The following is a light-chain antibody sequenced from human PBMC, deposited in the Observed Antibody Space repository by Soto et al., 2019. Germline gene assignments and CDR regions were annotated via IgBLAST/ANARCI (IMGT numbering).Light chain of an antibody. CDR2: GAS. V-gene: IGKV3-15*01. CDR1: QSVNSN. CDR3: QHYHNWPPWT. Sequence: VMTQSPATLSVSPGERATLSCRASQSVNSNLAWYQQKPGQAPRLLIFGASTRATGIPARFSGSGSGTEFTLTLSSLQSEDFAVYYCQHYHNWPPWTFGQGTKVDI. J-gene: IGKJ1*01.